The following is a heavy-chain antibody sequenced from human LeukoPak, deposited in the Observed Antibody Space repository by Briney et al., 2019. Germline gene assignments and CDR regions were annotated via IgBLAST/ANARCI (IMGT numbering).Heavy chain of an antibody. D-gene: IGHD4-23*01. V-gene: IGHV1-46*04. CDR3: ARDLVVTPSGEDY. CDR2: INPSGGST. Sequence: ASVKVSCKASGYTFTSYYMHWVRQAPGEGREWMGIINPSGGSTIYAQKLQGRVTMNRDTYTSTVYMELSSLRSEDTAVYYCARDLVVTPSGEDYWGQGTLVTVSS. CDR1: GYTFTSYY. J-gene: IGHJ4*02.